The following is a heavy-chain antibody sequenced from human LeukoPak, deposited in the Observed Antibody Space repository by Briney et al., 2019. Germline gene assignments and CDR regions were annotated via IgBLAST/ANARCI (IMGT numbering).Heavy chain of an antibody. Sequence: PGGSLRLSCAASGFTFSSYWMSWVRQAPGKGLEWVANIRQDGSEKYYVDSVKGRFTISRDNAKNSLYLQMNSLRAEDTALYYCARDRGVVAARGLYYYMDVWGKGTTVTVSS. V-gene: IGHV3-7*03. D-gene: IGHD2-15*01. J-gene: IGHJ6*03. CDR1: GFTFSSYW. CDR2: IRQDGSEK. CDR3: ARDRGVVAARGLYYYMDV.